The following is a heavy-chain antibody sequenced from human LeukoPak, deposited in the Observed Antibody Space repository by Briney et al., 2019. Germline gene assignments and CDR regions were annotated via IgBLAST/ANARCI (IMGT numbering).Heavy chain of an antibody. V-gene: IGHV4-39*01. CDR1: GGSIYSIGHY. CDR2: IYYSGST. J-gene: IGHJ4*02. D-gene: IGHD5-24*01. Sequence: LSLTCSVSGGSIYSIGHYWAWIRQPPGKGLEWIGTIYYSGSTDYNPSLKSRVTVSVDRPKNQFSLKLTSVTGADTAVYYCARLSYDNGCHPFDYWGQGTLLP. CDR3: ARLSYDNGCHPFDY.